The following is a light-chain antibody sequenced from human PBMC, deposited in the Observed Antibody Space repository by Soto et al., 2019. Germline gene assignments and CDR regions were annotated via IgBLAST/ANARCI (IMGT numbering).Light chain of an antibody. CDR1: QSVSSN. CDR2: GAS. Sequence: EIVMTQSPGTLSVSPGERVIFSCRASQSVSSNLAWYQQKPGQTPRLLIYGASTRATGSPDRFSGSGSGTECTLTISSLQAEDFADYYCQQYQNWPLITFGQGTRLEHK. J-gene: IGKJ5*01. CDR3: QQYQNWPLIT. V-gene: IGKV3-15*01.